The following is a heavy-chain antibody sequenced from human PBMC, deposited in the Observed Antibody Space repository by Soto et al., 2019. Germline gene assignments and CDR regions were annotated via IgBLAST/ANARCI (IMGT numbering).Heavy chain of an antibody. V-gene: IGHV1-69*13. Sequence: ASVKVSCKASGGTFSSYAISWVRQAPGQGLEWMGGIIPIFGTANYAQKFQGRVTITADESTSTDYIELSSLRSENTAVYYCATMAMDIVVVPAAHYYYYYGMDVWGQGTTVTVSS. CDR1: GGTFSSYA. CDR3: ATMAMDIVVVPAAHYYYYYGMDV. D-gene: IGHD2-2*03. J-gene: IGHJ6*02. CDR2: IIPIFGTA.